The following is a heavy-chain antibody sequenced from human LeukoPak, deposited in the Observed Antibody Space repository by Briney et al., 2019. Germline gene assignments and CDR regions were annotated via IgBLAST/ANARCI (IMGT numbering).Heavy chain of an antibody. CDR2: IYYSGST. Sequence: SETLSLTCTVSGGSISSYYWSWIRQPPGKGLEWIGYIYYSGSTNYNPSLKSRVTISVDTSKNQFSLKLSSVTAADTAVYYCVTAVASYYFDYWGQGTLVTVSS. V-gene: IGHV4-59*01. CDR1: GGSISSYY. CDR3: VTAVASYYFDY. J-gene: IGHJ4*02. D-gene: IGHD6-19*01.